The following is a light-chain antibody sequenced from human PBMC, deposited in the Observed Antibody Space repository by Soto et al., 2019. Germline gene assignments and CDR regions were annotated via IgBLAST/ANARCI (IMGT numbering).Light chain of an antibody. CDR2: AAS. CDR3: QQSNSAPLT. Sequence: DIQMAQSPSSLAASVCDRVTITFRAFQSICRCLNWYHQKAGKAPNLLICAASSLLSGVPSRFSGRRSGTDFTLTISSLQPEDYGTYFCQQSNSAPLTFGGGTKVEIK. J-gene: IGKJ4*01. V-gene: IGKV1-39*01. CDR1: QSICRC.